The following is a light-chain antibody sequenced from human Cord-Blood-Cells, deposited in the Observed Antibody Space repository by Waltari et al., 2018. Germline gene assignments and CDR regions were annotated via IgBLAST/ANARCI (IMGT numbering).Light chain of an antibody. J-gene: IGLJ3*02. V-gene: IGLV2-14*01. Sequence: QSALTQPASVSGSPGQSITISCTGTSSDVGGYNYVPWYQQHPGKDPKLMIYDLSNRPSGVSNRFSGSKSGNTASLTISGLQAEDEADYYCSSYTSSSTLEFGGGTKLTVL. CDR3: SSYTSSSTLE. CDR1: SSDVGGYNY. CDR2: DLS.